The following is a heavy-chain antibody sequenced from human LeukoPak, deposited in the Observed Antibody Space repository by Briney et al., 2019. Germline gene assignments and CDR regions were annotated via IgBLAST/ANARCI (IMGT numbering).Heavy chain of an antibody. D-gene: IGHD3-22*01. CDR1: GGTFSSYA. CDR3: ARGPTYYYDSSGYLEYFQH. Sequence: GASVKVSCKASGGTFSSYAISWVRQAPGQGLEWMGRIIPILGIANYAQKFQGRVTITADKSTSTAYMELSSLRSEDTAVYYCARGPTYYYDSSGYLEYFQHWGQGTLVTVSS. CDR2: IIPILGIA. V-gene: IGHV1-69*04. J-gene: IGHJ1*01.